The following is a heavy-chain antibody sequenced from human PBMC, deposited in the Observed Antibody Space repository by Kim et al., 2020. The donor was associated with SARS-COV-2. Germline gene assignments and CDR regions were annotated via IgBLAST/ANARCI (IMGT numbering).Heavy chain of an antibody. J-gene: IGHJ3*02. CDR3: ARGGYSDTRGSNDAFDI. Sequence: ASVKVSCKASGYSFTGYYIHWVRQAPGQGLEWMGRINPISGGTNYAQKFQGRVTMTRDTSITTAYMELSSLRSDDTVVYYCARGGYSDTRGSNDAFDIWGQGTMVAVAS. CDR1: GYSFTGYY. D-gene: IGHD5-18*01. V-gene: IGHV1-2*05. CDR2: INPISGGT.